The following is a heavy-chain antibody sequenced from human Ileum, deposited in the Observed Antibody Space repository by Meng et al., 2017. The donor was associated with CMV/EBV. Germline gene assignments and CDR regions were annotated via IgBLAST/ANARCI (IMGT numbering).Heavy chain of an antibody. Sequence: SETLSLTFTVSGYSISSGYSWGWIRQPPGKGLEWIGTIYHSGSTYYNPSLKSRVTISLDTSKNHFTLKLSSVTAADTAGYYCARIRRPQLATYNFDYWGQGTLVTVSS. CDR2: IYHSGST. V-gene: IGHV4-38-2*02. CDR3: ARIRRPQLATYNFDY. CDR1: GYSISSGYS. D-gene: IGHD6-13*01. J-gene: IGHJ4*02.